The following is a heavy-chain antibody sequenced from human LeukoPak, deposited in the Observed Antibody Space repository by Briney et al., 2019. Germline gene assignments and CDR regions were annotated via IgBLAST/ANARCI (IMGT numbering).Heavy chain of an antibody. V-gene: IGHV3-74*01. Sequence: GGSLRLSCAASGFTFSSYWMHWVRQAPGKGLVWVSRINSDGSSTSYADSVKGRFTISRDNAKDTLYLHMNSLTAEDTAVYYCARGAKWAYYFDYWGQGTLVTASS. CDR3: ARGAKWAYYFDY. D-gene: IGHD1-26*01. CDR1: GFTFSSYW. J-gene: IGHJ4*02. CDR2: INSDGSST.